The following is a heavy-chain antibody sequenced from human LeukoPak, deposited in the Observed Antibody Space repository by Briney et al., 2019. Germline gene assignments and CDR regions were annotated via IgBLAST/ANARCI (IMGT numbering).Heavy chain of an antibody. J-gene: IGHJ1*01. CDR1: GGAFSSSDYY. CDR2: IYYSGST. CDR3: ARDSRELRWLQSRHSKYFQH. Sequence: SETLSLTCTVSGGAFSSSDYYWGWIRQPPGKGLEWIGSIYYSGSTYYNPSLKSRVTISVDTSKNQFSLKLSSVTAADTAVYYCARDSRELRWLQSRHSKYFQHWGQGTLVTVSS. V-gene: IGHV4-39*07. D-gene: IGHD5-24*01.